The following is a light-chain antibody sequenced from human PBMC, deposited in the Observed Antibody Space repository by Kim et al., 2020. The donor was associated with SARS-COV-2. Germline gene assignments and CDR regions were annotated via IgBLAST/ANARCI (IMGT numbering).Light chain of an antibody. CDR3: HSRDSSANHVV. Sequence: ALGQTVRIKCQGDSLRSYFASWYQQKPGQAPLLVIYGKNNRPSGIPDRFSGSTSGNTASLTITGAQAEDEADYYCHSRDSSANHVVFGGGTKLTVL. CDR1: SLRSYF. CDR2: GKN. V-gene: IGLV3-19*01. J-gene: IGLJ2*01.